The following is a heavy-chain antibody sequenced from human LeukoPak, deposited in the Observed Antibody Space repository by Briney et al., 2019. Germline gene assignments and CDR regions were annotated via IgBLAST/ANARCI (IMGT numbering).Heavy chain of an antibody. CDR1: GGTFSSYA. J-gene: IGHJ5*02. CDR2: IIPIFGTA. Sequence: GASVKVSCKASGGTFSSYAISWVRQAPEQGLEWMGGIIPIFGTANYAQKFQGRVTITTDESTSTAYMELSNLRSEDTAVYYCARDVCGYSYGCPFDPWGQGTLVTVSS. CDR3: ARDVCGYSYGCPFDP. V-gene: IGHV1-69*05. D-gene: IGHD5-18*01.